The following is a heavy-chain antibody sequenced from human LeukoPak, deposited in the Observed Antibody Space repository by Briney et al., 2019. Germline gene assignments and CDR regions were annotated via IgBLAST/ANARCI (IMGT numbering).Heavy chain of an antibody. CDR2: ITGSGDDT. D-gene: IGHD6-19*01. CDR1: GFTFSSYA. CDR3: AKAAAYSTGWRCDC. J-gene: IGHJ4*02. Sequence: GGSLRLSCAASGFTFSSYAMSWVRQAPGKGLEWVSSITGSGDDTNHADSVKGRFTISRDNSKNTLYLEMNSLSAGDTAVYYCAKAAAYSTGWRCDCWGQGTLVTVSS. V-gene: IGHV3-23*01.